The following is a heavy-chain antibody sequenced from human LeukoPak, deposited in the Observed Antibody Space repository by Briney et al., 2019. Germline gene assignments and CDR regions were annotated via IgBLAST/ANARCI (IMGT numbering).Heavy chain of an antibody. D-gene: IGHD6-13*01. J-gene: IGHJ4*02. CDR2: IKPDGSET. Sequence: PGGSLRLSCAASRLTFSTYWMTWVRQAPGKGLEWVANIKPDGSETYYVDPVKGRFTISRDNAKNLLYLQMNSRRGEDTAVYYCGGFGYEAAVDLWGQGTLVTVSS. V-gene: IGHV3-7*01. CDR3: GGFGYEAAVDL. CDR1: RLTFSTYW.